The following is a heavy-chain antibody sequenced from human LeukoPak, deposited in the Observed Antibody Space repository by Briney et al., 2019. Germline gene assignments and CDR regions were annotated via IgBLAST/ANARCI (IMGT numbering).Heavy chain of an antibody. D-gene: IGHD6-13*01. Sequence: GGSLRLSCAASGFTLSSYAMTWVRQAPGKGLEWVSSIIGSGGGTYYADSVKGRFTISRDNSKNTLHLQMNSLRADDTAVYYCAKSLSDGYDYWGQGTPVTVSS. CDR2: IIGSGGGT. CDR1: GFTLSSYA. V-gene: IGHV3-23*01. CDR3: AKSLSDGYDY. J-gene: IGHJ4*02.